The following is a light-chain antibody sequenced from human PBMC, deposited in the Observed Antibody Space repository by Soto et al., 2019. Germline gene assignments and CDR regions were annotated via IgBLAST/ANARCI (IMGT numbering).Light chain of an antibody. V-gene: IGKV3-11*01. CDR2: DAS. CDR1: QSVSSY. Sequence: EIVLTQSPATLSLSPGERATLSCRASQSVSSYLAWYQQKPGQAPRLLIYDASNGATGIPARFSGSGSGTDFTLTISSLEPEDFAVYYCQQRSNWPPVFTFGPGTKVYIK. J-gene: IGKJ3*01. CDR3: QQRSNWPPVFT.